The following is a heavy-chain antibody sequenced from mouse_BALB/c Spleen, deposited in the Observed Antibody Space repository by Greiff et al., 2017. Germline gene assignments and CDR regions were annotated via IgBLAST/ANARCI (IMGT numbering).Heavy chain of an antibody. D-gene: IGHD1-1*01. V-gene: IGHV3-2*02. CDR1: GYSITSDYA. Sequence: EVQLVESGPGLVKPSQSLSLTCTVTGYSITSDYAWNWIRQFPGNKLEWMGYISYSGSTSYNPSLKSRISITRDTSKNQFFLQLNSVTTEDTATYYCARGVYGSTFAYWGQGTLVTVSA. J-gene: IGHJ3*01. CDR3: ARGVYGSTFAY. CDR2: ISYSGST.